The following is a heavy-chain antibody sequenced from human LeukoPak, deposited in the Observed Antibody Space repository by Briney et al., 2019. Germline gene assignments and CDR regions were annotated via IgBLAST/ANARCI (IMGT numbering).Heavy chain of an antibody. CDR3: ARLDRNYYYLDV. D-gene: IGHD1-1*01. CDR1: GYTFTVHY. Sequence: GASVNVSCKTSGYTFTVHYMNWVRQAPGQGLEWMGRINPTTGVANYAQKFQGRITVTRDTSINTAYMELSSLTSDGTAVYYCARLDRNYYYLDVWGQGTTVTVSS. J-gene: IGHJ6*03. V-gene: IGHV1-2*06. CDR2: INPTTGVA.